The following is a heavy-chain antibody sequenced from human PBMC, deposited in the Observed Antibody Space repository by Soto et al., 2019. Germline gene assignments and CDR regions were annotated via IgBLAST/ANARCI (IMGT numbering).Heavy chain of an antibody. V-gene: IGHV3-23*01. J-gene: IGHJ4*02. D-gene: IGHD3-22*01. CDR1: VFTFSSYA. Sequence: LRLSFAASVFTFSSYAMSWVRQAPGKGLEWVSAISGSGGSTYYADSVKGRFTISRDNYKNTLYLQMNSLRAEDTAVYYCAKHGSGYLWYFDYWGQGTLVSVSS. CDR3: AKHGSGYLWYFDY. CDR2: ISGSGGST.